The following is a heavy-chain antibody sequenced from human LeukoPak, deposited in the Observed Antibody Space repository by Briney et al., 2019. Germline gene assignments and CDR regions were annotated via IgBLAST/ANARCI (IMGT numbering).Heavy chain of an antibody. CDR3: ASRLGYYYGMDV. CDR2: IYYSGST. Sequence: SETLSLTCTVSGGSISSSSYYWGWIRQPPGKGLEWIGSIYYSGSTYYNPSLKSRVTISVDTSKNQFSLKLSSVTAADTAVYYCASRLGYYYGMDVWGQGTTVTVSS. J-gene: IGHJ6*02. D-gene: IGHD4-11*01. CDR1: GGSISSSSYY. V-gene: IGHV4-39*07.